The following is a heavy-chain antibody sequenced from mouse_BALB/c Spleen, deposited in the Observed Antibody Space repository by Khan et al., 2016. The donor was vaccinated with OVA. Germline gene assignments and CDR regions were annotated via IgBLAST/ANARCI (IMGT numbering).Heavy chain of an antibody. CDR1: GYSITSDYA. D-gene: IGHD1-1*01. J-gene: IGHJ2*01. V-gene: IGHV3-2*02. Sequence: EVQLQESGPGLVKPSQSLSLTCTVTGYSITSDYAWNWIRQFPGNKLEWMGFISYSGNTNYNPSLKSRISITRDTSTNQFFLQLNSVTTEDTARYYGARVYGGDFDYWGQGTTLTVSS. CDR2: ISYSGNT. CDR3: ARVYGGDFDY.